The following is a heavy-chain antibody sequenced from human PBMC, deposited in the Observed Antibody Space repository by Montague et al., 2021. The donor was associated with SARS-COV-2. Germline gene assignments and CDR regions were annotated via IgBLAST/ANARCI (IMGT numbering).Heavy chain of an antibody. CDR3: VRAGGFHNRPPV. D-gene: IGHD4-23*01. V-gene: IGHV4-34*01. J-gene: IGHJ4*02. CDR2: INHSGIT. Sequence: SETLSLTCAVYGGSFSDYSWTWIRQPPGKGLEWIGEINHSGITKYNPTLKSRVTMSVDRSKNQVSLELYSVTAADTALYYCVRAGGFHNRPPVWGQGALVIVSS. CDR1: GGSFSDYS.